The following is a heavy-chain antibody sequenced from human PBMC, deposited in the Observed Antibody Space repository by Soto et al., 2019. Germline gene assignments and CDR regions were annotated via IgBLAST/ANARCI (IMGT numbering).Heavy chain of an antibody. CDR1: GLTVSHNY. J-gene: IGHJ5*02. V-gene: IGHV3-53*01. Sequence: GGSLRLSCAASGLTVSHNYMTWVRQAAGKGLECVSILYSGGSPYYADSVQGRFTISRDISKNTLYLQMNSLRVEDTAVYYCARGFLPGDWFDPWGQGTLVTVSS. CDR2: LYSGGSP. CDR3: ARGFLPGDWFDP. D-gene: IGHD2-2*01.